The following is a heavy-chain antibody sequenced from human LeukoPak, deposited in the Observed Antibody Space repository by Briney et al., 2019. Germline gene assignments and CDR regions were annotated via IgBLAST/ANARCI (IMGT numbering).Heavy chain of an antibody. CDR2: IKQDGSEE. D-gene: IGHD6-6*01. CDR3: ARDGYRSSSRYFYYYMDV. Sequence: GGSLRLSCAASGFTFSSYWMSWVRQAPGKGLEWVANIKQDGSEEYYVDSVKGLFTISRDNAKNSLYLQMNSLRAEDTAVYYCARDGYRSSSRYFYYYMDVWGKGTTVTVSS. V-gene: IGHV3-7*01. J-gene: IGHJ6*03. CDR1: GFTFSSYW.